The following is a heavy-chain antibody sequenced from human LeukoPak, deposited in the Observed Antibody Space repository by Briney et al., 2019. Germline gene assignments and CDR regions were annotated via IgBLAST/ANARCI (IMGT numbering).Heavy chain of an antibody. CDR2: ISYSGST. CDR1: GGSVSTDNYY. CDR3: AREGYCSSTSCYAGYFDY. J-gene: IGHJ4*02. Sequence: PAETLSLTCTVSGGSVSTDNYYWSWIRQPPGKGLEWIGFISYSGSTTYNPSLKSRITISVDTSKNQFSLKLSSVTAADTAVYYCAREGYCSSTSCYAGYFDYWGQGTLVTVSS. V-gene: IGHV4-61*01. D-gene: IGHD2-2*01.